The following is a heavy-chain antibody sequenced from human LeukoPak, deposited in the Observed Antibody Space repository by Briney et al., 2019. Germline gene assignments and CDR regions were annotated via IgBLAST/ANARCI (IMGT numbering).Heavy chain of an antibody. D-gene: IGHD2-21*02. Sequence: SETLSLTCGVYGGSLSGYYWSWIRQPPGKGLEWIGEINHSGSTNYNPSLKSRVTISVDTSKNQFSLKLSSVTAADTAVYYCARHAYCGGDCFGGAFEIWGQGTMVTVSS. J-gene: IGHJ3*02. CDR3: ARHAYCGGDCFGGAFEI. V-gene: IGHV4-34*01. CDR1: GGSLSGYY. CDR2: INHSGST.